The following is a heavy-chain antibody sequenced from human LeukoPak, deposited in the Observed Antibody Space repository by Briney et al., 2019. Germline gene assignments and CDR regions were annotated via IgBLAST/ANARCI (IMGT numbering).Heavy chain of an antibody. V-gene: IGHV3-23*01. Sequence: PGGSLRLSCAASGFTFSSYGMSWVRQAPGKGLEWVSAISGSGGSTYYADSVKGRFTISRANSKNTLYLQMNSLRAEDTAVYYCAKDRYYYDSSGYYRLAQEYFQHWGQGTLVTVSS. J-gene: IGHJ1*01. CDR2: ISGSGGST. CDR1: GFTFSSYG. D-gene: IGHD3-22*01. CDR3: AKDRYYYDSSGYYRLAQEYFQH.